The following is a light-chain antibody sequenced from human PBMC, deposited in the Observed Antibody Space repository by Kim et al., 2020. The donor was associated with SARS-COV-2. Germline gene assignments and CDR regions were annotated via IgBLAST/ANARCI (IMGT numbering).Light chain of an antibody. CDR2: EVS. CDR3: SSYAGIKLA. CDR1: GSDFGGYNY. J-gene: IGLJ2*01. V-gene: IGLV2-8*01. Sequence: PEQSVTISCTGTGSDFGGYNYDSWYQQHPGKAPKPRFYEVSRRPSGVPDRFSGSKSGITASLTVSGLQAEDGADYYCSSYAGIKLAFGGGTQLTVL.